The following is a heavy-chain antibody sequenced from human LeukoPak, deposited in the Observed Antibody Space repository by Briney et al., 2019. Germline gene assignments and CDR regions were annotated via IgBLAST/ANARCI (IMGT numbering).Heavy chain of an antibody. CDR1: GFTFSNYW. V-gene: IGHV3-7*01. D-gene: IGHD3-3*01. J-gene: IGHJ4*02. CDR3: ARDGEWLRPNDY. Sequence: GGSLRLSCAAPGFTFSNYWMTWVRQAPGKGLEWVANIKQDGSEKYYVDSVKGRFTVSRDNAKNSLYLQMNSLRAEDTAVYYCARDGEWLRPNDYWGQGTLVTVSS. CDR2: IKQDGSEK.